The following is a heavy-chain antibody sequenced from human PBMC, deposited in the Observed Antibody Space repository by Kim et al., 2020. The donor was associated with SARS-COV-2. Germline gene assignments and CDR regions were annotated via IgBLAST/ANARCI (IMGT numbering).Heavy chain of an antibody. CDR2: IYYSGST. Sequence: SETLSLTCTVSGGSISSSSYYWGWIRQPPGKGLEWIGSIYYSGSTYYNPSLKSRVTISVDTSKNQFSLKLSSVTAADTAVYYCATRADSSGWYDVGYWGQGTLVTVSS. D-gene: IGHD6-19*01. J-gene: IGHJ4*02. CDR1: GGSISSSSYY. V-gene: IGHV4-39*01. CDR3: ATRADSSGWYDVGY.